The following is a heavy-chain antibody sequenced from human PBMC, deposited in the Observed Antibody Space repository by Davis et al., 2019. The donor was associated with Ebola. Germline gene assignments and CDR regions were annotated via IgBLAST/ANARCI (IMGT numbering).Heavy chain of an antibody. Sequence: GESLKISCAAFGFTFSSYPIHWVRQAPAKGLEWVAVISYDGSNENYADSVRGRFTISRDNSKDTLYLQMNSLRPEDTGLYYCATAVPDTGEYDTGKYLQHWGQGTLVTVSS. V-gene: IGHV3-30-3*01. CDR2: ISYDGSNE. J-gene: IGHJ1*01. CDR1: GFTFSSYP. CDR3: ATAVPDTGEYDTGKYLQH. D-gene: IGHD6-19*01.